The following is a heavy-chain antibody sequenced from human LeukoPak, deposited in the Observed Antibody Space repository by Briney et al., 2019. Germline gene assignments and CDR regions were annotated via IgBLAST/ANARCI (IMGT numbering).Heavy chain of an antibody. D-gene: IGHD5-18*01. CDR3: ARDSQRIQLWPQGEGAFDI. CDR2: ISSSGSTI. V-gene: IGHV3-48*03. CDR1: GITFSAYE. Sequence: GGSLRLSCAASGITFSAYEMNWVRQAPGKGLEWVSYISSSGSTIYYADSVKGRFTISRDNAKNSLYLQMNSLRAEDTAVYYCARDSQRIQLWPQGEGAFDIWGQGTMVTVSS. J-gene: IGHJ3*02.